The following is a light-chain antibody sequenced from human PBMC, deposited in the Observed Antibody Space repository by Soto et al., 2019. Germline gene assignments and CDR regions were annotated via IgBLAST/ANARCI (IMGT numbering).Light chain of an antibody. J-gene: IGKJ1*01. CDR3: QQYNSYWT. CDR1: ESIVTW. V-gene: IGKV1-5*01. Sequence: DIQMTQSPSTLSASVGDRVTITCRASESIVTWLAWYQHKPGKAPKLLIFDASNLESGVPSRFSGSGSGTEFTLTISSLQSDDFATYYCQQYNSYWTSGQGTKVEVK. CDR2: DAS.